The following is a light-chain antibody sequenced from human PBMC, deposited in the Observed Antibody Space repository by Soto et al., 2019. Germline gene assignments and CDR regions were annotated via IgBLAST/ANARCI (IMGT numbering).Light chain of an antibody. Sequence: DLQMTQSPSSLSTSVGDRVTITCRASQSISNYLNWYQQKPGKAPKLLIYTASSLQSGVPSRFSGSGSGTDFTLTISSLQPEDFATYYCQQSYSNPRTFGQGTKLEIK. CDR2: TAS. CDR3: QQSYSNPRT. J-gene: IGKJ2*01. CDR1: QSISNY. V-gene: IGKV1-39*01.